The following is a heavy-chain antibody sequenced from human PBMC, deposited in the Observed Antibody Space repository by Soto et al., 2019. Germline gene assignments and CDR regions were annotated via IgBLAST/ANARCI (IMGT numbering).Heavy chain of an antibody. CDR1: GFTFSSHW. CDR2: IYSGGST. Sequence: GGSLRLSCAASGFTFSSHWMHWVRQAPGKGLEWVSVIYSGGSTYYADSVKGRFTISRDNSKNTLYLQMNSLRAEDTAVYYCATELTGSSAFDIWGQGTMVTVSS. CDR3: ATELTGSSAFDI. D-gene: IGHD1-26*01. V-gene: IGHV3-53*01. J-gene: IGHJ3*02.